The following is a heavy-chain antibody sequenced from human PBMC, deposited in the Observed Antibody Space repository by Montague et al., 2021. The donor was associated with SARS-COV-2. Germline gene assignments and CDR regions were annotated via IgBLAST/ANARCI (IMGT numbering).Heavy chain of an antibody. CDR1: GGSFSGYY. CDR3: ARGQSVTTFWGAYYGVDV. CDR2: INHSGST. J-gene: IGHJ6*02. V-gene: IGHV4-34*01. D-gene: IGHD4-17*01. Sequence: SETLFLTCAVYGGSFSGYYWSWIRQPPGKGLEWIGEINHSGSTNYNPSLKSRVTISVDTSKNQFSLKLSSVTAADTAVYYCARGQSVTTFWGAYYGVDVWGQGTTVTVSS.